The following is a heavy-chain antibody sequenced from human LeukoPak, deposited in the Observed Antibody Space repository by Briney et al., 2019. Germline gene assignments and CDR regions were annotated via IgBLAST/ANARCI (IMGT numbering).Heavy chain of an antibody. CDR1: GFSFSDYY. V-gene: IGHV3-11*04. CDR2: ISNSGGSI. D-gene: IGHD4-23*01. Sequence: SGGSQRLSCAASGFSFSDYYMTWIRQAPGKGLECISFISNSGGSIYYADSVKGRFTISRDNTKKSLYLQMNSLRAEDTAVYYCARDRSNSYFDYWGQGALVTVSS. CDR3: ARDRSNSYFDY. J-gene: IGHJ4*02.